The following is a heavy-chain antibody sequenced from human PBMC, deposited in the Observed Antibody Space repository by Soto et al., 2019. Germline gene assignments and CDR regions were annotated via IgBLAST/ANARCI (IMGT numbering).Heavy chain of an antibody. J-gene: IGHJ4*02. CDR2: IKSKTDGGTT. Sequence: EVQLVESGGGLVKPGGSLRLSCAASGFTFSNAWMNWVRQAPGKGLEWVGRIKSKTDGGTTDYAAPVKGRFTISRDDSKNTLYLQMNSLKTEDASVYYCTTWSALDSYYDFWSGYYRFDYWGQGTLVTVSS. CDR1: GFTFSNAW. D-gene: IGHD3-3*01. CDR3: TTWSALDSYYDFWSGYYRFDY. V-gene: IGHV3-15*07.